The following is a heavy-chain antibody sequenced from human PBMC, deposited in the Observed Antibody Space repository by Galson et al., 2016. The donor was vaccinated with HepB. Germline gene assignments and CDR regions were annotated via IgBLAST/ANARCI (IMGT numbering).Heavy chain of an antibody. Sequence: TLSLTCTVSGGSISSGGYYWSWIRQHPGKGLEWIGNIYYSGSTYYNPSLKSRVTISVDTSKNHFSLKLSSVTAADTAVYYCARHEMKNAIFQHWGQGTLVTVSS. V-gene: IGHV4-31*03. J-gene: IGHJ1*01. CDR1: GGSISSGGYY. CDR3: ARHEMKNAIFQH. CDR2: IYYSGST. D-gene: IGHD3-9*01.